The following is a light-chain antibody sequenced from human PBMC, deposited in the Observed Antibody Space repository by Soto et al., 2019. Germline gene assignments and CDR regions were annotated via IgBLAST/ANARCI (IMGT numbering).Light chain of an antibody. V-gene: IGKV1-5*01. CDR1: QSISSW. CDR3: QQYNSYSWT. Sequence: ASVGDRVTITCRASQSISSWLAWYQQKPGKAPKLLIYDASSLESGVPSRFSGSGSGTEFALTISSLQPDDFATYYCQQYNSYSWTFGQGTKVDIK. J-gene: IGKJ1*01. CDR2: DAS.